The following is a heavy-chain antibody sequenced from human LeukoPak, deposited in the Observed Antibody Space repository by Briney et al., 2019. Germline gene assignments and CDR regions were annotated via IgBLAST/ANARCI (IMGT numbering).Heavy chain of an antibody. CDR3: ARVPTRDIVVVPAAMGMDV. J-gene: IGHJ6*02. D-gene: IGHD2-2*01. Sequence: PGGSLRLSCAASGFTFSSYSMNWVRQAPGKGLEWVSSISSSSSYIYYADSVKGRFTISRDNAKNSLYLQMNSLRAEDTAVYYCARVPTRDIVVVPAAMGMDVWGQGTTVTVSS. CDR2: ISSSSSYI. CDR1: GFTFSSYS. V-gene: IGHV3-21*01.